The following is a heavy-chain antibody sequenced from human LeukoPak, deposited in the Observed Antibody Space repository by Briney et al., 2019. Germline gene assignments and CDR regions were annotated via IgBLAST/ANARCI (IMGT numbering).Heavy chain of an antibody. V-gene: IGHV4-31*03. CDR3: ASWEPGIAAAVTGEYFQH. D-gene: IGHD6-13*01. J-gene: IGHJ1*01. CDR1: GGSISSGGYY. Sequence: SETLSLTCTVSGGSISSGGYYWSWIRQHPGTGLEWIVYIYYSGSTYYNPSLKSRVTISVDTSKNQFSLKLSSVTAADTAVYYCASWEPGIAAAVTGEYFQHWGQGTLVTVSS. CDR2: IYYSGST.